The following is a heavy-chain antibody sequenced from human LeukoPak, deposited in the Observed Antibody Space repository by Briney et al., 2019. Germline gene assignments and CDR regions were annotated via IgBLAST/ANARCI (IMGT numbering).Heavy chain of an antibody. D-gene: IGHD1-1*01. CDR1: GFTFSQYW. J-gene: IGHJ4*02. CDR2: IDPDGSST. Sequence: GGSLRLSCEASGFTFSQYWMHWVRQAPGKGLVWVSRIDPDGSSTNYADSVKGRFTISRDNSKNTLYLQMNSLRAEDTAVYYCAKLFPLAYWGQGTLVTVSS. V-gene: IGHV3-74*01. CDR3: AKLFPLAY.